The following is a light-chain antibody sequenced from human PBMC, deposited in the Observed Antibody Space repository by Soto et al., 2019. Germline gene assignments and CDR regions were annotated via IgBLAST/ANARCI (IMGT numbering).Light chain of an antibody. CDR3: YSYAGRYTYV. Sequence: QSALTQPRSVSGSPGQSVTISCTGTSSDVGGYNYVSWYQQHPGKAPKLMIYDVTQRPSGVPDRFSGSKSGNTASLTISGLQAEDEADYYCYSYAGRYTYVFGSGTKLTFL. J-gene: IGLJ1*01. CDR2: DVT. CDR1: SSDVGGYNY. V-gene: IGLV2-11*01.